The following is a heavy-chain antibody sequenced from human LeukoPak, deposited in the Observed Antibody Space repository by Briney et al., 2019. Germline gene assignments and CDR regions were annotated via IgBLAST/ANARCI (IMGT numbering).Heavy chain of an antibody. CDR3: ATSGYSSGWYSHNLDY. V-gene: IGHV3-30*02. D-gene: IGHD6-19*01. Sequence: GGSLRLSCAASGFTFSSYGMHWVRQAPGKGLEWVAFIRYDGSNKYYADSVKGRFTISRDNSKNTLYLQMNSLRAEDTAVYYCATSGYSSGWYSHNLDYWGQGTLVTVSS. CDR2: IRYDGSNK. CDR1: GFTFSSYG. J-gene: IGHJ4*02.